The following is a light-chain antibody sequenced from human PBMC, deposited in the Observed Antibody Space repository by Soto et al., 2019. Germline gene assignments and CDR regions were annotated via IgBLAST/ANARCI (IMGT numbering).Light chain of an antibody. J-gene: IGKJ5*01. Sequence: TVLTQSPGTLSLSPGEEATLSCRASQSVDSNYLAWYQQKPGQTPRLIIYGASGRADGIPHRFSGSGFGTDFTLTISKVEPEDFAVYYCQQYGTPRSVTFWQGTRLEIK. V-gene: IGKV3-20*01. CDR2: GAS. CDR1: QSVDSNY. CDR3: QQYGTPRSVT.